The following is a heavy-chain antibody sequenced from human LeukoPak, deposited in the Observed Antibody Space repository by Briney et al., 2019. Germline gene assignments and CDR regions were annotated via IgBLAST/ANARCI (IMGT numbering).Heavy chain of an antibody. CDR3: TASDTPGVDY. V-gene: IGHV3-30*14. CDR1: GFTFSNYA. D-gene: IGHD5-18*01. J-gene: IGHJ4*02. CDR2: ISYDGSNK. Sequence: GGSLRLSCAASGFTFSNYAMHWVRQAPGKGLEWVAVISYDGSNKYYADSVKGRFTISRGNSKNTLYLQMNSLKTEDTAVFYCTASDTPGVDYWGQGTLLTVSS.